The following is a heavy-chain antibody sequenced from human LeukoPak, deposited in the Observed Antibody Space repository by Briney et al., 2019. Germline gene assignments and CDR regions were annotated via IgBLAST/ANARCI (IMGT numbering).Heavy chain of an antibody. J-gene: IGHJ6*02. CDR1: GSTFSTST. D-gene: IGHD3-22*01. V-gene: IGHV3-30*09. CDR2: ISYDGSNK. Sequence: GGSLRLSCAASGSTFSTSTMHWVRQAPGKGLEWVAVISYDGSNKFYADSVKGRFAISRDNSKNTLYLQMNSLRGYDSAVYYCARPLSNGYFHDSGGYYPYAMDVWGQGTTVTVSS. CDR3: ARPLSNGYFHDSGGYYPYAMDV.